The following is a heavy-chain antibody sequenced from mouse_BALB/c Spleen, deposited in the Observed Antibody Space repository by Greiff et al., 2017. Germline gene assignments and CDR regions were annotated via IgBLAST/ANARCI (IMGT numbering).Heavy chain of an antibody. CDR3: ARHPLYTY. CDR1: GFTFSSYT. Sequence: EVNLVESGGGLVQPGGSLKLSCAASGFTFSSYTMSWVRQTPEKRLEWVAYISNGGGSTYYPDTVKGRFTISRDNAKNTLYLQMSSLKSEDTAMYYCARHPLYTYWGQGTLVTVSA. V-gene: IGHV5-12-2*01. CDR2: ISNGGGST. D-gene: IGHD2-1*01. J-gene: IGHJ3*01.